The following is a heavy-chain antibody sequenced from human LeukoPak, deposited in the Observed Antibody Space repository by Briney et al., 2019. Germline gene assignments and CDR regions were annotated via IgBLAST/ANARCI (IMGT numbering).Heavy chain of an antibody. D-gene: IGHD5-12*01. CDR2: IYSDGSST. J-gene: IGHJ4*02. CDR3: ARGASGYGNFDY. CDR1: GLSFNTYW. Sequence: PGGSLRLSCAASGLSFNTYWMHWVRQAPGKGLVWVSRIYSDGSSTYYADSVKGRFTYSRDNAKNTVYLQMNSLRAEDTAVYYCARGASGYGNFDYWGQGTLVTVSS. V-gene: IGHV3-74*01.